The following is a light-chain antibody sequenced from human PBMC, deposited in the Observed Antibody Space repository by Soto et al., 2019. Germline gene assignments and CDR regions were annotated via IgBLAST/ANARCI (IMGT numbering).Light chain of an antibody. CDR2: TLS. V-gene: IGKV2-40*01. CDR3: QQYNNWPRT. J-gene: IGKJ5*01. Sequence: EPASISCRSSHSLLDSDDGNTYLDWYLQKPGQSPQLLIYTLSYRASGVPARFSGSGSGTEFTLTISSLQSEDFAVYYCQQYNNWPRTFGQGTRLEL. CDR1: HSLLDSDDGNTY.